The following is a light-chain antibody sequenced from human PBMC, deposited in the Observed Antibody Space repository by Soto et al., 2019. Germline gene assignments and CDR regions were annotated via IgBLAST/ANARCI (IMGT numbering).Light chain of an antibody. CDR3: SSYTSSSTRV. CDR1: SSDVGGYNY. Sequence: QSALTQPASVSGSPGQLITISCPGTSSDVGGYNYVSWYQQHPGKAPKLMIYEVSNRPSGVSNRFSGSKSGNTASLTISGLQAEDEADYYCSSYTSSSTRVFGGGTKLTVL. J-gene: IGLJ3*02. CDR2: EVS. V-gene: IGLV2-14*01.